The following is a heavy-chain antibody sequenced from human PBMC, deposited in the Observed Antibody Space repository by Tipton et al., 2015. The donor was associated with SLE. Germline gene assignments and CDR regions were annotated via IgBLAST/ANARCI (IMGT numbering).Heavy chain of an antibody. J-gene: IGHJ5*02. V-gene: IGHV4-39*07. D-gene: IGHD3-3*01. Sequence: TLSLTCTVSGGSISSSSYYWGWIRQPPGKGLEWIENIYYSGTTYYNPSLKSRVTISLNTSKNQFSLKLSSVTAADTAVYYCARDRIVGSCYNWFAPWGQGTLVSVPS. CDR3: ARDRIVGSCYNWFAP. CDR1: GGSISSSSYY. CDR2: IYYSGTT.